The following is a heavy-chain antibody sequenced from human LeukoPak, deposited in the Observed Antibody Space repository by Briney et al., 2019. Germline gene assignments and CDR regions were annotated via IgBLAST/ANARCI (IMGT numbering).Heavy chain of an antibody. Sequence: GGSLRLSCAASGFTFSSYAMSWVRQAPGKGLEWVSAISGSGGSTYYADSVKGRFTISRDNSKNTLYLQMNSLRAEDTAVYYCATPRLGILTGYDAFDIWGQGTMVTVSS. V-gene: IGHV3-23*01. CDR3: ATPRLGILTGYDAFDI. CDR2: ISGSGGST. D-gene: IGHD3-9*01. J-gene: IGHJ3*02. CDR1: GFTFSSYA.